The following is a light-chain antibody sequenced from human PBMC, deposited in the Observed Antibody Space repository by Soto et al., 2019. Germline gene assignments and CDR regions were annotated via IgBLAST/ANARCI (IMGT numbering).Light chain of an antibody. Sequence: QSVLTQPASVSGSPGQSITISCTGTSSDVGGYSYISWYQHNPGRAPKLMIYDVSNRPSGVSDRFSGSKSGNTASLTISRLQAEDEADYYCSSYTSSSTLPYVFGTGTKVTVL. CDR1: SSDVGGYSY. V-gene: IGLV2-14*03. CDR2: DVS. J-gene: IGLJ1*01. CDR3: SSYTSSSTLPYV.